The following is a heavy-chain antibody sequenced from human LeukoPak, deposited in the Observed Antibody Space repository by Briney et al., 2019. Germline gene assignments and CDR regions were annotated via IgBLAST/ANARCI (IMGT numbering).Heavy chain of an antibody. V-gene: IGHV4-61*02. D-gene: IGHD2-15*01. J-gene: IGHJ1*01. CDR2: IYTSGST. CDR1: GGSISSVNYY. CDR3: ATSDCSGGSCYSPFGN. Sequence: PSQTLSLTCTVSGGSISSVNYYWSWIRQPAGKGLEWIGRIYTSGSTNYNPSLKSRVTISVDTSKNQFSLKLSSVTAADTAVYYCATSDCSGGSCYSPFGNWGXXXXVTASS.